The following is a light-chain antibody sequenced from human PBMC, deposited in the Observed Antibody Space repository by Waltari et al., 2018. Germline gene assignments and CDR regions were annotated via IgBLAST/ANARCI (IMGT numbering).Light chain of an antibody. Sequence: SSELTQDPAVSVALGQTVRITCQGDSLRRYYASWYQQRPGQAPFLVLYGHDNRPSGIPDRFSGSNSGNTASLTITRAQAEDAGVYYCLSRDSSSTRVVGGGTTLTV. CDR2: GHD. CDR3: LSRDSSSTRV. V-gene: IGLV3-19*01. J-gene: IGLJ2*01. CDR1: SLRRYY.